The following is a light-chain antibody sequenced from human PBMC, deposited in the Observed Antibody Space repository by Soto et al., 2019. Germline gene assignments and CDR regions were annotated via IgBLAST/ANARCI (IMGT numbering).Light chain of an antibody. CDR1: HSIGLA. J-gene: IGKJ1*01. Sequence: EIVLTQSPATLSFSTGERATLSCRASHSIGLAIAWYQHKPGQAPRLLIVDASQRATGIPARFRGSGSGTDFTLSISSLEPEDFAVYYCQQRTDRPPWTFGQGTKVDI. CDR2: DAS. CDR3: QQRTDRPPWT. V-gene: IGKV3-11*01.